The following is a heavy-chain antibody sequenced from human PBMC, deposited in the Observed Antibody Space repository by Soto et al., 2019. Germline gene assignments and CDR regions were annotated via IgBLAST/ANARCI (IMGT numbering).Heavy chain of an antibody. CDR1: GGSISYYY. Sequence: SETLSLTCTVSGGSISYYYWGWIRQPPGKGLEWIGSIYYSGNTHYNPSLKSRVTISVDTSMNQFSLNLDSVTAVDSAVYYCVRGGYVHAFDYWGQGTLVTVSS. CDR2: IYYSGNT. D-gene: IGHD5-12*01. CDR3: VRGGYVHAFDY. V-gene: IGHV4-59*01. J-gene: IGHJ4*02.